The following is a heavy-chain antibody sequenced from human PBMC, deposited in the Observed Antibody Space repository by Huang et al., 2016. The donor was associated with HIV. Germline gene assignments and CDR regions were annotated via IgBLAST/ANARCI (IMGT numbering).Heavy chain of an antibody. D-gene: IGHD5-18*01. V-gene: IGHV1-69*18. CDR2: IIPFFNTT. CDR1: GGTFSTFG. J-gene: IGHJ6*02. CDR3: ARPSDAAMIRDYYYPMDV. Sequence: QVQLVQSEAEVKKPGSSVKVSCKASGGTFSTFGRSWVRQASVRGLGWMATIIPFFNTTYPAQKFQGRVTLTADESTNTASMELNSLTFEDTAVYYCARPSDAAMIRDYYYPMDVWGQGTTVTVS.